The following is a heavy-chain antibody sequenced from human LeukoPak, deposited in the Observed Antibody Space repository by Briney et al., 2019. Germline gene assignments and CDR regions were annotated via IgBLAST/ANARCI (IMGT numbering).Heavy chain of an antibody. Sequence: PGGSLRLSCAASGFTVSSNYMSWVRQAPGKGLEWVSVIYSGGSTYYADSVKGRFTISRDNSKNTLYLQMNSLRAEDTAVYYCARESDNHDFWSGYRSNAFDIWGQGTTVTVSS. CDR1: GFTVSSNY. CDR3: ARESDNHDFWSGYRSNAFDI. V-gene: IGHV3-53*01. J-gene: IGHJ3*02. CDR2: IYSGGST. D-gene: IGHD3-3*01.